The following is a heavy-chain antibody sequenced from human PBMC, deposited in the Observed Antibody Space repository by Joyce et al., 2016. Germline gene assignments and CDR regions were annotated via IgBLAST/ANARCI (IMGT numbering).Heavy chain of an antibody. J-gene: IGHJ3*02. CDR2: IKADESGK. V-gene: IGHV3-7*01. CDR1: GFFFSDLS. Sequence: DVQLVESGGGLVQPGGSLGLSCAASGFFFSDLSMSWVRQTPGVGLEWVANIKADESGKYYGYSVKGRFTISRDNAKSSLYLQMNSLRAEDTAIYYCARGKALDIWGQGTMVTVSS. CDR3: ARGKALDI.